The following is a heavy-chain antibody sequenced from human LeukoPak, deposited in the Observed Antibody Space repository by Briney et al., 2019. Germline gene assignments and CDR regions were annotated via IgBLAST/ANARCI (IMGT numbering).Heavy chain of an antibody. J-gene: IGHJ6*02. Sequence: GRSLRLSCAASGFTFSSYGMHWVRQAPGKRLEWVAVIWYDGSNKYYADSVKGRFTISRDNSKNTLYLQMNSLRAEDTAVYYCARERTVPAAIWGAKGYYYYGMDVWGQGTTVTVSS. V-gene: IGHV3-33*01. D-gene: IGHD2-2*02. CDR1: GFTFSSYG. CDR2: IWYDGSNK. CDR3: ARERTVPAAIWGAKGYYYYGMDV.